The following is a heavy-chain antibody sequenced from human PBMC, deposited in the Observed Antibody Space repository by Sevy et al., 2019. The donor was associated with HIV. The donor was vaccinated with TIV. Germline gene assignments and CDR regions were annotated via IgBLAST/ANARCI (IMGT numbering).Heavy chain of an antibody. CDR1: GFTFSSYS. CDR3: ARGGVWGEGRTDYGMDV. D-gene: IGHD3-16*01. CDR2: ISSSSSYI. J-gene: IGHJ6*02. V-gene: IGHV3-21*01. Sequence: GESLKISCAASGFTFSSYSMNWVRQAPGKGLEWVSSISSSSSYIYYADSVKGRFTISRDNAKNSLYLQMNSLRAEDTAVYYCARGGVWGEGRTDYGMDVWGQGTTVTVSS.